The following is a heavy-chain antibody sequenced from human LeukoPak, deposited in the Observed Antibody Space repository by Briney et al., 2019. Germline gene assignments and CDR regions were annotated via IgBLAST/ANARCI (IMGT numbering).Heavy chain of an antibody. J-gene: IGHJ4*02. CDR2: ISYDGSNK. CDR3: AKDPTPNGRYFDY. Sequence: GGSLRLSCAASGFTFSSYGMHWVRQAPGKGLEWVAVISYDGSNKYYANSVKGRFAISRDNSKNTLYLQMNSLRAEDTAVYYCAKDPTPNGRYFDYWGQGTLVTVSS. V-gene: IGHV3-30*18. CDR1: GFTFSSYG.